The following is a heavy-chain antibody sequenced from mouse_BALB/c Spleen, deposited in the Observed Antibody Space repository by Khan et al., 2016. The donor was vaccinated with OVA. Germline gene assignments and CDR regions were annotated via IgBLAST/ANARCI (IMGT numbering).Heavy chain of an antibody. J-gene: IGHJ3*01. D-gene: IGHD1-1*01. CDR2: VSSCGHYT. CDR3: ARIAYYYDSEGFAY. Sequence: EVELVESGGDLVKPGGSLKLSCAASGFTFSTYGMSWVRQTPDKRLEWVATVSSCGHYTYYPDTVKGRFTISRDNAKNTLYLQMSSLKSEDTAMFYCARIAYYYDSEGFAYWGQGTLVTVSA. CDR1: GFTFSTYG. V-gene: IGHV5-6*01.